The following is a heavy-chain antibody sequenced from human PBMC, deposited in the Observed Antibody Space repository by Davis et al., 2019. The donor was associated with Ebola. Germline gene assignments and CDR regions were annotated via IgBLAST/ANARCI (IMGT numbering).Heavy chain of an antibody. J-gene: IGHJ4*02. V-gene: IGHV3-7*03. D-gene: IGHD6-6*01. CDR3: TKERFEYRSSTYDL. CDR1: GFTFRNFC. CDR2: IKDDGSEK. Sequence: PGGSLRLSCAASGFTFRNFCMSWVRQAPGKGLEWVANIKDDGSEKYYVDSVKGRFTISRDNAKNSLYLQMNSLRAEDTAVYYCTKERFEYRSSTYDLWGQGTLLTVSS.